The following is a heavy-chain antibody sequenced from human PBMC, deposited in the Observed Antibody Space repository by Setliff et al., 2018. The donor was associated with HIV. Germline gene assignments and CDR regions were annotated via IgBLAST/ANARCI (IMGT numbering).Heavy chain of an antibody. D-gene: IGHD3-22*01. CDR1: GGSISDNKYY. CDR3: ASRVYYYDESAILREEGFVP. V-gene: IGHV4-39*01. CDR2: IYHSGKT. Sequence: KTSETLSLTCSVSGGSISDNKYYWSWIRQPPGKGLEWTGSIYHSGKTYYNPSLKRRLTISVDTSKNEFSLKLTSVTAADTAVYYCASRVYYYDESAILREEGFVPWGQGTLVTVSS. J-gene: IGHJ5*02.